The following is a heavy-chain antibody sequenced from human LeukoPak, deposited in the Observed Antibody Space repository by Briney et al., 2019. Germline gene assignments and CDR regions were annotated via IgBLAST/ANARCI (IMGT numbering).Heavy chain of an antibody. CDR3: ARARGAVAGLFDY. D-gene: IGHD6-19*01. Sequence: SETLSLTCTVSGGSISSYYWSWIRQPPGKGLEWIGYIYYSGSTNYSPSLKSRVTISVDTSKNQFSLKLSSVTAADTAVYYCARARGAVAGLFDYWGQGTLVTVSS. CDR1: GGSISSYY. J-gene: IGHJ4*02. CDR2: IYYSGST. V-gene: IGHV4-59*01.